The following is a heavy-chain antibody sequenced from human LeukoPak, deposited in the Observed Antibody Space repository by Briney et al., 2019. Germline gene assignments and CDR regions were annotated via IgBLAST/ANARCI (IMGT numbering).Heavy chain of an antibody. Sequence: GSLRLSCAASGFTVSSNSMSWVRQPPGKGLEWIASVYYSGYTHYNPSLKSRVTISVDTSRNQFSLKLRSVTAADTAVYYCARRAIEGFGYGPTFDYWGQGILVTVSS. CDR3: ARRAIEGFGYGPTFDY. CDR2: VYYSGYT. V-gene: IGHV4-39*01. CDR1: GFTVSSNS. J-gene: IGHJ4*02. D-gene: IGHD5-18*01.